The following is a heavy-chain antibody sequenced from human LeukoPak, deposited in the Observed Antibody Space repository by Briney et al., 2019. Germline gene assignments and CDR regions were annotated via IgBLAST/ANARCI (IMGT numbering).Heavy chain of an antibody. V-gene: IGHV1-69*01. D-gene: IGHD3-22*01. CDR3: ARVAVVTTDYYGMDV. J-gene: IGHJ6*02. Sequence: ASVKVSCKASGGTFSSYAISWVRQAPGQGLEWMGGIIPIFGTANYAQKFQGRVTITADESTSTAYMELSSLRSEDTAVYYCARVAVVTTDYYGMDVWGQGTTVTVSS. CDR2: IIPIFGTA. CDR1: GGTFSSYA.